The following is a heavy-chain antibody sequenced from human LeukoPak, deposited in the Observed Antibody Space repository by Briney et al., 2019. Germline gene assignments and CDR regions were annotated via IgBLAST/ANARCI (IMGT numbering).Heavy chain of an antibody. Sequence: PGGSLRLCCAASGFVFSDYYMTWIRQAPGKGLEWVSYISSSGNTIYYADSVKGRFTISRDNAKNSLYLQMNSLRAEDTAVYYCAREGLERYYYYYMDVWGKGTTVTVSS. CDR1: GFVFSDYY. J-gene: IGHJ6*03. CDR2: ISSSGNTI. D-gene: IGHD1-1*01. CDR3: AREGLERYYYYYMDV. V-gene: IGHV3-11*01.